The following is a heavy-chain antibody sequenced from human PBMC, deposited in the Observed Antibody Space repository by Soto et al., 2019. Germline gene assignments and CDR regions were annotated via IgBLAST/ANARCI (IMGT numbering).Heavy chain of an antibody. J-gene: IGHJ5*02. V-gene: IGHV1-69*01. Sequence: QVQLVQSGAEVKKPGSSVKVSCKASGGTFSSYAISWVRQAPGQGLEWMGGIIPIFGTANYAQKFQGRVTITADESTSTAYMELSSLRSEDTAVYYCARGPHIAVAPTHGWFDPWGQGTLVTVSS. CDR3: ARGPHIAVAPTHGWFDP. D-gene: IGHD6-19*01. CDR2: IIPIFGTA. CDR1: GGTFSSYA.